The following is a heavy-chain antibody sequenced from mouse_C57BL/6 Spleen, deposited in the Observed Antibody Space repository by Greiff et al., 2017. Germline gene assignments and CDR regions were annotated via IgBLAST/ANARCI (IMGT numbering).Heavy chain of an antibody. Sequence: EVKLQQSGPVLVKPGASVKMSCKASGYTFTDYYMNWVKQSHGKSLEWIGVINPYNGGTSYNQKFKGKATLTVDKSSSTAYMELNSLTSEDSAVYYCARFPQLTLDYWGQGTTLTVSS. CDR1: GYTFTDYY. CDR3: ARFPQLTLDY. D-gene: IGHD3-3*01. CDR2: INPYNGGT. J-gene: IGHJ2*01. V-gene: IGHV1-19*01.